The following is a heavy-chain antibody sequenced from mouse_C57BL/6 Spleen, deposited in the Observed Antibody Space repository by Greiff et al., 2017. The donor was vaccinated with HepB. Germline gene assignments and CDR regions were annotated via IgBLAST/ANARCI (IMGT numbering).Heavy chain of an antibody. CDR3: AREDYYYGSSSWFAY. CDR1: GYSFTSYY. Sequence: VQLQQSGPELVKPGASVKISCKASGYSFTSYYIHWVKQRPGQGLEWIGWIYPGSGNTKYNEKFKGKATLTADTSSSTAYMQLSSLTSEDSAVYYCAREDYYYGSSSWFAYWGQGTLVTVSA. V-gene: IGHV1-66*01. J-gene: IGHJ3*01. CDR2: IYPGSGNT. D-gene: IGHD1-1*01.